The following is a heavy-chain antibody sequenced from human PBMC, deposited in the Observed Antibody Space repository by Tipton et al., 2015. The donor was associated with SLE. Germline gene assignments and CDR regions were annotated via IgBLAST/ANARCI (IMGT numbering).Heavy chain of an antibody. V-gene: IGHV4-4*09. J-gene: IGHJ4*02. CDR3: ARLEYSSSRFDS. CDR1: GGSISSYY. Sequence: LRLSCTVSGGSISSYYWSWIRQPPGKGLEWIGYIYTSGSTNYNPSLKSRVTISVDTSKNQFSLKLSSVTAADTAVYYCARLEYSSSRFDSWGQGTLVTVSS. CDR2: IYTSGST. D-gene: IGHD6-6*01.